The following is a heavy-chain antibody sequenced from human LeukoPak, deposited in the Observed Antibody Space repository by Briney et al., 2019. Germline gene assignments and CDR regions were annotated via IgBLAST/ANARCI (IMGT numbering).Heavy chain of an antibody. Sequence: GSSVKVSCKASGGTFSSYAISLVRQAPGQGLEWMGRIIPIFGTANYAQKFQGRVTITTDESTSTAYMELSSLRSEDTAVYYCSGDFNWFDPWGQGTLVTVSS. V-gene: IGHV1-69*05. CDR1: GGTFSSYA. J-gene: IGHJ5*02. CDR2: IIPIFGTA. CDR3: SGDFNWFDP.